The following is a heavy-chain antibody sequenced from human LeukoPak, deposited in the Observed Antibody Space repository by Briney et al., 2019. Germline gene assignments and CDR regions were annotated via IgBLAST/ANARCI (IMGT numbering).Heavy chain of an antibody. D-gene: IGHD4-17*01. J-gene: IGHJ3*02. CDR2: IYYSGST. V-gene: IGHV4-59*01. Sequence: PSETLSLTCTVSGDSISGYYWSWIRQPPGKGLKWIGYIYYSGSTKYNSSLKSRVTISVDTSKNQFSLKLSSVTAADTAVYYCARDRQATTAYDAFDIWGRGTMVTVSS. CDR1: GDSISGYY. CDR3: ARDRQATTAYDAFDI.